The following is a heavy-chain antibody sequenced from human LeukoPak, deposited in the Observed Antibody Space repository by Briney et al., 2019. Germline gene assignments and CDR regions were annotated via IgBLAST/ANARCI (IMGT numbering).Heavy chain of an antibody. Sequence: ASVKVSCKASVGTFSSYAISWVRQAPGQGLEGMGGIIPIFGTANYAQKFQGRVTITADESTSTAYMELSSLRSEDTAVYYCATRQLGTLGAFDIWGKGTMVTVSS. CDR2: IIPIFGTA. V-gene: IGHV1-69*13. J-gene: IGHJ3*02. D-gene: IGHD1-1*01. CDR1: VGTFSSYA. CDR3: ATRQLGTLGAFDI.